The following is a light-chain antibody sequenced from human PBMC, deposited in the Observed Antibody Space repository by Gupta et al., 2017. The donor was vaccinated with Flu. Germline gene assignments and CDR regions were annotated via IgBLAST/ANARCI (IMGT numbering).Light chain of an antibody. J-gene: IGLJ1*01. V-gene: IGLV1-51*01. CDR1: GSNIGSNY. CDR2: VDN. Sequence: KGTISCARTGSNIGSNYVYWSPHFPGPAPNLLIYVDNKRNSVIPARFSASKSGTSATVGIAGLQTGDEADYYWGSCDNGRNFFVFGTGTRFTV. CDR3: GSCDNGRNFFV.